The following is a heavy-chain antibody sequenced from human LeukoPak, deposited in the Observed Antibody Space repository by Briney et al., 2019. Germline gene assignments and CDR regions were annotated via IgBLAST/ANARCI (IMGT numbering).Heavy chain of an antibody. Sequence: GGSLRLSCAASGFTFSSYAMSWVRQAPGKGLEGVSAISGSGGSTYYADSVKGRFTISRDNSKNTLYLQMNSLRAEDTAVYYCAKERYYYDSSGYLDPWGQGTLVTVSS. V-gene: IGHV3-23*01. D-gene: IGHD3-22*01. CDR3: AKERYYYDSSGYLDP. CDR2: ISGSGGST. J-gene: IGHJ4*02. CDR1: GFTFSSYA.